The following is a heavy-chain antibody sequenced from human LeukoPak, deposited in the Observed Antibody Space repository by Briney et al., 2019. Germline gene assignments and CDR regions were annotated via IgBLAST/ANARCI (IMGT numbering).Heavy chain of an antibody. Sequence: GGSLRLSCAASGFTFNTYAFHWVRQAPGKGLEWVAVTSYDGSNKYYADSVKDRFTISRDNSKNTLYLQMNSLRAEDTAVYYCARDNYCASSGYYYIDYWGQGTLVTVSS. V-gene: IGHV3-30-3*01. CDR1: GFTFNTYA. CDR2: TSYDGSNK. J-gene: IGHJ4*02. CDR3: ARDNYCASSGYYYIDY. D-gene: IGHD3-22*01.